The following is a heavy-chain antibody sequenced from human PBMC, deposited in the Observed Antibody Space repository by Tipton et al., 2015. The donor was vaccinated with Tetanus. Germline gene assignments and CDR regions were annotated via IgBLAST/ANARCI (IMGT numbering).Heavy chain of an antibody. CDR3: AKSVGSTGLYGMDV. D-gene: IGHD1-26*01. V-gene: IGHV3-23*01. CDR1: GFTFSSYG. Sequence: SLRLSCAASGFTFSSYGMSWVRQAPAKGLEWVSGISGSGDRTYYADSVKGRFTISRDNSKNTLYLQMNSLRADDTAVYYCAKSVGSTGLYGMDVWGQGTTVTVSS. CDR2: ISGSGDRT. J-gene: IGHJ6*02.